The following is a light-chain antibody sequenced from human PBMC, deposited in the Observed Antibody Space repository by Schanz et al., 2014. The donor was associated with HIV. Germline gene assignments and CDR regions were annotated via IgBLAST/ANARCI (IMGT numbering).Light chain of an antibody. V-gene: IGLV2-14*03. CDR1: SSDVGAYDY. J-gene: IGLJ2*01. CDR3: SSYTSFSTLI. Sequence: QSVLTQPASESGSLGQSITISCTGTSSDVGAYDYVSWYQQYPGKAPKLVIYDVANRPSGVSNRFSGSKSGNTASLTISGLQAEDEADYFCSSYTSFSTLIFGGGTKLTVL. CDR2: DVA.